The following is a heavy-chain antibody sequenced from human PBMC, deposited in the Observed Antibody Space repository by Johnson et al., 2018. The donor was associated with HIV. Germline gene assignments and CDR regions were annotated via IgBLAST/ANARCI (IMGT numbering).Heavy chain of an antibody. CDR1: GFTFDDYG. Sequence: VQLVESGGGVVQPGRSLRLSCAASGFTFDDYGMSWVRQAPGKGLEWVSGITWNGGSTGYADSVKGRFTISSDNAKHSLYLQMNSLRAGDTAVYDCARGLGGYYDFWSGYPWDAFDIWGQGTMVTVSS. CDR2: ITWNGGST. CDR3: ARGLGGYYDFWSGYPWDAFDI. V-gene: IGHV3-20*01. J-gene: IGHJ3*02. D-gene: IGHD3-3*01.